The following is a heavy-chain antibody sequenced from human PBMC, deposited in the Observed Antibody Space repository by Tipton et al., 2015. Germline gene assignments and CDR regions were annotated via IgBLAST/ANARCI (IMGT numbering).Heavy chain of an antibody. V-gene: IGHV4-39*01. CDR2: IYYNGNT. D-gene: IGHD3-9*01. CDR1: GGSISSGDFY. Sequence: TLSLTCTVSGGSISSGDFYWGWIRQPPGRGLEWFGGIYYNGNTYYNPSLESRITVSMDTSKNQFSLRVSSVTAADTAVYYCARHILTGYLNWFDPWGQGTLVTVSS. J-gene: IGHJ5*02. CDR3: ARHILTGYLNWFDP.